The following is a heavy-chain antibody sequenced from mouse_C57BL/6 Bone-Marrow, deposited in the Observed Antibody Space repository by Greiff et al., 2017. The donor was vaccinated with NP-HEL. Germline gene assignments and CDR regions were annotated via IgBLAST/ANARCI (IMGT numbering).Heavy chain of an antibody. D-gene: IGHD2-2*01. V-gene: IGHV1-80*01. CDR2: IYPGDGDT. CDR1: GYAFSSYW. CDR3: ARAIYYGYDHAMDY. Sequence: VQLQQSGAELVKPGASVKISCKASGYAFSSYWMNWVKQRPGKGLEWIGQIYPGDGDTNYNGKFKGKATLTADKSSSTAYMQLSSLTSEDSAVYFCARAIYYGYDHAMDYWGQGTSVTVSS. J-gene: IGHJ4*01.